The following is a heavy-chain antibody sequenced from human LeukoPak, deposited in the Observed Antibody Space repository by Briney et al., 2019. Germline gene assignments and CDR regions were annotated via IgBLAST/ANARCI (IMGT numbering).Heavy chain of an antibody. J-gene: IGHJ6*03. V-gene: IGHV3-74*01. CDR1: GFTFSSYW. D-gene: IGHD3-10*01. Sequence: GGSLRLSCAASGFTFSSYWMHWVRQAPGKGLVWVSRINNDGSSTSYADSVQGRFIISRDNAKNTLYLQMNSLRAEDTALYYCARVARGDYYYYYMDVWGKGTTVTVSS. CDR2: INNDGSST. CDR3: ARVARGDYYYYYMDV.